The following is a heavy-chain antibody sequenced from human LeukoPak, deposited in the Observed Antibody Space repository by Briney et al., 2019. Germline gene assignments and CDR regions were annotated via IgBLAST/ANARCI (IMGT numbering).Heavy chain of an antibody. CDR3: ARARAGYCSSTSCYGEFDY. CDR2: INPNSGGT. V-gene: IGHV1-2*02. D-gene: IGHD2-2*01. Sequence: ASVKVSCKASGYTFIAYYMHWLRQAPGQGLEWMGWINPNSGGTNYAQKFQGRVTMTRDTSISTAYMELSRLRSDDTAVYYCARARAGYCSSTSCYGEFDYWGQGTLVTVSS. J-gene: IGHJ4*02. CDR1: GYTFIAYY.